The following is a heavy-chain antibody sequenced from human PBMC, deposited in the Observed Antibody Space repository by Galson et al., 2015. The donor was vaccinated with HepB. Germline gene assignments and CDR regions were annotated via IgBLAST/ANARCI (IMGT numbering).Heavy chain of an antibody. Sequence: SLRLSCAASGFTFSNYAMSWVRQAPGKGLERISSISGSAYSTYYADSVKGRFFISRDNSKNTLYLHMNSLRAEDTALYYCAKSTASYGPSDAFDVWGQGTMVTASS. J-gene: IGHJ3*01. D-gene: IGHD5-18*01. CDR1: GFTFSNYA. V-gene: IGHV3-23*01. CDR2: ISGSAYST. CDR3: AKSTASYGPSDAFDV.